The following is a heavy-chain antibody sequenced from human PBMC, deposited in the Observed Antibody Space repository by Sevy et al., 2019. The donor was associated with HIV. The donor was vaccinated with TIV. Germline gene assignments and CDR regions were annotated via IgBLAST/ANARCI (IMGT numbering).Heavy chain of an antibody. CDR2: IYYSGST. Sequence: SETLSLTCTVSGGSISSYYWSWIRQPPGKGLEWIGYIYYSGSTNYNPSLKSRVTISVDTSKNQFSLKLSSVTASDTAVYYCARAFYYYDSSGYYTGGNWFDPWGQGTLVTVSS. CDR1: GGSISSYY. CDR3: ARAFYYYDSSGYYTGGNWFDP. D-gene: IGHD3-22*01. V-gene: IGHV4-59*01. J-gene: IGHJ5*02.